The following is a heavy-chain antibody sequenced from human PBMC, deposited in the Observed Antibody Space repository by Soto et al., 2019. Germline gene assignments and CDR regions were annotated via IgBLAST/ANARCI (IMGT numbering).Heavy chain of an antibody. V-gene: IGHV4-4*02. CDR3: ATWGYSTSAEGVYYYYDYGMDV. CDR2: IYHSGST. CDR1: GGSISSSNW. Sequence: VQVQESGPGLVKPSGTLSLTCAVSGGSISSSNWWSWVRQPPGKGLEWIGEIYHSGSTNYTPSLKSRVTISVDKSKNQFSLKLNSVTAADTAVYYCATWGYSTSAEGVYYYYDYGMDVWGQGTTVTVSS. D-gene: IGHD6-6*01. J-gene: IGHJ6*02.